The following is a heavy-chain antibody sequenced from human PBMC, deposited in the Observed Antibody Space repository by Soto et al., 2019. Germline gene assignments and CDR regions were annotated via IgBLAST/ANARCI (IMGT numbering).Heavy chain of an antibody. CDR3: ARDAKGWNYDFFY. D-gene: IGHD3-3*01. J-gene: IGHJ4*02. CDR2: IYYSGST. Sequence: PSETLSLTCTVSRGSISSGGYYWSWIRQHPGKGLEWIGYIYYSGSTDYNPSLKSRVTISVDTSKNQFSLKLSSVTAADTAVYYCARDAKGWNYDFFYWGQGTLVTVYS. CDR1: RGSISSGGYY. V-gene: IGHV4-31*03.